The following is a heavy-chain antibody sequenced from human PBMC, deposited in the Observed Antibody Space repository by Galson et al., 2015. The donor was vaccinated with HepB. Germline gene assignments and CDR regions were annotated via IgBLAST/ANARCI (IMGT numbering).Heavy chain of an antibody. J-gene: IGHJ6*03. CDR3: AREDRGSYFFHYYYYMDV. V-gene: IGHV3-72*01. CDR2: TRNKANSYTT. D-gene: IGHD3-10*01. Sequence: SLRLSCAASGFTFSDHYMDWVRQAPGKGLEWVGRTRNKANSYTTEYAASVKGRFTISRDDSKNSLYLQMNSLKTEDTAVYYCAREDRGSYFFHYYYYMDVWGKGTTVTVSS. CDR1: GFTFSDHY.